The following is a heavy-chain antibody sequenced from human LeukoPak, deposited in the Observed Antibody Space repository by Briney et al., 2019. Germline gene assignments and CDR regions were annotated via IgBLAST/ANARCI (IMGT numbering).Heavy chain of an antibody. D-gene: IGHD3-22*01. V-gene: IGHV1-69*05. CDR2: ISAFFGTG. J-gene: IGHJ4*02. CDR1: GGTFSSYA. Sequence: SVKVSCKASGGTFSSYAISWGRQAPGQGGEGMGRISAFFGTGNYAKKFQGRVTITTDESTSTDCMEMSSLPSEDTAVYYCARAGITMIVATSLDYWGQGTLVTVSS. CDR3: ARAGITMIVATSLDY.